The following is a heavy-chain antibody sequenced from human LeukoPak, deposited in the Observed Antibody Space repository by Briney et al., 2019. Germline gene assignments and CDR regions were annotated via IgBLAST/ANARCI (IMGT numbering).Heavy chain of an antibody. D-gene: IGHD3-10*01. CDR1: GYTFTGYY. V-gene: IGHV1-2*02. CDR2: INPNSGGT. Sequence: ASVKVSCKASGYTFTGYYMHWVRQAPGQGLEWMGWINPNSGGTNYAQKFQGRVTMTRDTSISTAYMELSRLRSDDTAVYYCARDLGGRLLWFGGLSPFNWFDPWGQGTLVTVSS. J-gene: IGHJ5*02. CDR3: ARDLGGRLLWFGGLSPFNWFDP.